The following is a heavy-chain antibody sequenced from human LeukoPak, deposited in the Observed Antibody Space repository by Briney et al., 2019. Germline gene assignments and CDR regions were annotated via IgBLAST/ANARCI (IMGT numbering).Heavy chain of an antibody. Sequence: SETLSLTCTVSGGSISTYYWSWIRQPPGKGLEWIGYIYYSGSTNYNPSLKSRVTISVDTSKNQFSLKLSSVTAADTAVYYCARSGCSGGGCSVYYYYGMDVWGQGTTATVSS. D-gene: IGHD2-15*01. CDR2: IYYSGST. V-gene: IGHV4-59*01. J-gene: IGHJ6*02. CDR3: ARSGCSGGGCSVYYYYGMDV. CDR1: GGSISTYY.